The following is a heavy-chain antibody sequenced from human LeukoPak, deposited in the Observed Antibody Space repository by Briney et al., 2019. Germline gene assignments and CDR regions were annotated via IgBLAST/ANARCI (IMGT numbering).Heavy chain of an antibody. Sequence: GGSLRLFCAASGFTFSSYAMSWVRQAPGKGLEWVSAISGSGGSTYYADSVKGRFTISRDNSKNTLYLQMNSLRAEDTAVYYCAKDRRIAMAGFDYWGQGTLVTVSS. CDR3: AKDRRIAMAGFDY. D-gene: IGHD6-19*01. J-gene: IGHJ4*02. CDR1: GFTFSSYA. V-gene: IGHV3-23*01. CDR2: ISGSGGST.